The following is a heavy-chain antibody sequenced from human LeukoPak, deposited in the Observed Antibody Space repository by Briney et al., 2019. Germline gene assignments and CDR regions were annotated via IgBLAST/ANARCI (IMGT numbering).Heavy chain of an antibody. D-gene: IGHD1-26*01. Sequence: TSETLSLTCTVSGGSISSYYWSWIRQPPGKGLEWIGYIYYSGSTNYNPSLKSRVTISVDTSKNQFSLKLSSVTAADTAVYYCAAEVGDYVDYWGQGTLVTVSS. CDR1: GGSISSYY. CDR2: IYYSGST. J-gene: IGHJ4*02. V-gene: IGHV4-59*01. CDR3: AAEVGDYVDY.